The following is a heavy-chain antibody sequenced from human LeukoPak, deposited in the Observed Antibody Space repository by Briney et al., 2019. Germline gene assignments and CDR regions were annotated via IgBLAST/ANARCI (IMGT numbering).Heavy chain of an antibody. J-gene: IGHJ5*02. Sequence: GGSLRLSCAASGFTFSDYYMSWIRQAPGKGLEWVSYISSSGSTIYYADSVKGRFTISRDNAKNSLYLQMNSLRAEDTAVYYCARAVAVGRITIFGVAPNWFDPWGQGTLVTVSS. CDR1: GFTFSDYY. V-gene: IGHV3-11*04. CDR3: ARAVAVGRITIFGVAPNWFDP. CDR2: ISSSGSTI. D-gene: IGHD3-3*01.